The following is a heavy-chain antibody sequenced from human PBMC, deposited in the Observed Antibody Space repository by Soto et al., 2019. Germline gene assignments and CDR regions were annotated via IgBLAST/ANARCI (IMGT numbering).Heavy chain of an antibody. CDR1: GGSFSGYY. V-gene: IGHV4-34*01. CDR2: INHSGST. Sequence: SETLSLTCAVYGGSFSGYYWSWIRQPPGKGLGWIGEINHSGSTNYNPSLKSRVTISVDTSKNQFSLKLSSVTAADTAVYYCARDRYGVDVWGQGTTVTVSS. J-gene: IGHJ6*02. CDR3: ARDRYGVDV.